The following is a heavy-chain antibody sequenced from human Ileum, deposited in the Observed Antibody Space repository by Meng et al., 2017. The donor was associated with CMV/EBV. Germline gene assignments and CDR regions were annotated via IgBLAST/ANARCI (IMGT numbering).Heavy chain of an antibody. CDR3: VTGELFFDY. CDR1: GLSFNNYW. CDR2: INTDGSTT. V-gene: IGHV3-74*01. J-gene: IGHJ4*02. D-gene: IGHD3-10*01. Sequence: SLRLSCAASGLSFNNYWMHWVRQVPGKGLVWVSRINTDGSTTVYADSVKGRFTISRDNAKTTLSLQISSLRAEDTAVYYCVTGELFFDYWGQGTLVT.